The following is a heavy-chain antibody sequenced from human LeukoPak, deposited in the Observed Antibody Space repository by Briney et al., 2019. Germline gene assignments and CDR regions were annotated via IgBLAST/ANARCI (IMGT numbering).Heavy chain of an antibody. CDR3: ARLSTGAPDY. CDR2: ISGGSSYI. V-gene: IGHV3-21*01. CDR1: GFSFSSYS. J-gene: IGHJ4*02. D-gene: IGHD1-1*01. Sequence: RGSLRLSCAASGFSFSSYSMTWVRQAPGKGLEWVSSISGGSSYIYYADSVKGRFTISRDNAKNSLYLQMNSLRAEDTAVYYCARLSTGAPDYWGQGTLVTVSS.